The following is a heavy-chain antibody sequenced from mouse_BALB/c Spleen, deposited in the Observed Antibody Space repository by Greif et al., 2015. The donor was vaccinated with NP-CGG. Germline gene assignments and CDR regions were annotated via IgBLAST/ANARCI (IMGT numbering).Heavy chain of an antibody. CDR1: GYTFTSYW. D-gene: IGHD2-14*01. J-gene: IGHJ3*01. V-gene: IGHV1-69*02. CDR2: IYPSDSYT. CDR3: TRGGYDDAWFAY. Sequence: VQLQQSGAELVRPGASVKLSCKASGYTFTSYWINWVKQRPGQGLEWIGNIYPSDSYTNYNQKFKDKATLTVDKSSSTAYMQLSSPTSEDSAVYYCTRGGYDDAWFAYWGQGTLVTVSA.